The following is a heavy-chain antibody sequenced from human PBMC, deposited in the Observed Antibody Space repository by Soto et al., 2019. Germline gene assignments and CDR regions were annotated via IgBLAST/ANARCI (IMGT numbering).Heavy chain of an antibody. CDR1: GGSISSSSW. CDR2: IYHTGNT. Sequence: PSETLSLTCAVSGGSISSSSWWSWVRQPPGKGLEWIGEIYHTGNTNYNPSLESRVTISVDKSKNQFSLNLNSVTAADTAVYYCARVSRAAAGNRRYYFDYWGQGNLVTVS. D-gene: IGHD6-13*01. J-gene: IGHJ4*02. V-gene: IGHV4-4*02. CDR3: ARVSRAAAGNRRYYFDY.